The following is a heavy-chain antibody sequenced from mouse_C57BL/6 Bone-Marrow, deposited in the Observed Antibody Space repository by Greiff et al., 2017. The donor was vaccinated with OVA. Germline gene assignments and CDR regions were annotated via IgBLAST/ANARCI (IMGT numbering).Heavy chain of an antibody. V-gene: IGHV3-6*01. J-gene: IGHJ2*01. CDR2: ISYDGSN. D-gene: IGHD1-1*02. Sequence: EVKLMESGPGLVKPSQSLSLTCSVTGYSITSGYYWNWIRQFPGNKLEWMGYISYDGSNNYNPSLKNRISITRDTSKNQFFLKLNSVTTEDTATYYCARWDGVDYWGQGTTLTVSS. CDR3: ARWDGVDY. CDR1: GYSITSGYY.